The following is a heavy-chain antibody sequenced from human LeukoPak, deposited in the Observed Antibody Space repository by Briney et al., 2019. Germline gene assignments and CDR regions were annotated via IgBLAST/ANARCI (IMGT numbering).Heavy chain of an antibody. CDR1: GGSFNGYC. D-gene: IGHD4-17*01. CDR3: ASVGTTVTNRRHYYYYMDV. Sequence: SETLSLTCAVYGGSFNGYCWSWIRQPPGKGLEGIGEINHSGSTNYNPSLKSRVTISVDTSKNQFSLKLSSVTAADTAVYYCASVGTTVTNRRHYYYYMDVWGKGTTVTVSS. J-gene: IGHJ6*03. V-gene: IGHV4-34*01. CDR2: INHSGST.